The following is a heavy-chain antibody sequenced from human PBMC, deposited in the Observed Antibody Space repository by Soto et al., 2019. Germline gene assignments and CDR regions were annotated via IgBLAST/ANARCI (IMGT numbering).Heavy chain of an antibody. CDR1: GDTFSFYT. Sequence: QVQLVQSGAEVRKPGSSVKVSCKASGDTFSFYTINWVRQAPGLGLEWMGRVNPIVSMSNYAQKFQGRVTXTXDXXPNTAYMQLSSVRSEDTDIYYCAASYGSGYRAFDYWGQGALVTVSS. V-gene: IGHV1-69*02. CDR2: VNPIVSMS. CDR3: AASYGSGYRAFDY. J-gene: IGHJ4*02. D-gene: IGHD3-10*01.